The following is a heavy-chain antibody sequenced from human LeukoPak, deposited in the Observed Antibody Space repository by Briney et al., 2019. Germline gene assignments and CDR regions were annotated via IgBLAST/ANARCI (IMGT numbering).Heavy chain of an antibody. Sequence: ASVKVSCKASGYTFTGYYMHWVRQAPGQGLEWMGWINPNSGGTNYAQKFQGRVTMTRDTSISTAYMELSRLRSDDTAVYYCARGRRYYYDSSGYTDYWGQGTLVTVSS. J-gene: IGHJ4*02. D-gene: IGHD3-22*01. CDR1: GYTFTGYY. V-gene: IGHV1-2*02. CDR2: INPNSGGT. CDR3: ARGRRYYYDSSGYTDY.